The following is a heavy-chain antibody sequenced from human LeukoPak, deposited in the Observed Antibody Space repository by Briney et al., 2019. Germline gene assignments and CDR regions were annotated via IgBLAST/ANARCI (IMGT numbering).Heavy chain of an antibody. CDR2: IVVGSGDT. D-gene: IGHD2-8*02. Sequence: SVKVSCKASGFTFTSSAMQWVRQARGQRLEWIGWIVVGSGDTNYAQKFQERVTITRDMSTSTAYMELSSLRSEDTAVYYCAAEVWWWFKAEGAFDIWGQGTMVTVPS. V-gene: IGHV1-58*02. J-gene: IGHJ3*02. CDR1: GFTFTSSA. CDR3: AAEVWWWFKAEGAFDI.